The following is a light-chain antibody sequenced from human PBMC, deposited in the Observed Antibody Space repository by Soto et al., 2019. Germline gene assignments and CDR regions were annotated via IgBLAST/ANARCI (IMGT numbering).Light chain of an antibody. Sequence: NFMLTQPHSVSESPGKTVIISCTRSSGSIASKYVQWYQQRPGSAPTIVIYEDNQRPSGVPDRFSGSVDSSSNSASLTISGLKTEDEADYYCHSYESNNVVFGGGTKVTVL. V-gene: IGLV6-57*03. CDR3: HSYESNNVV. J-gene: IGLJ3*02. CDR1: SGSIASKY. CDR2: EDN.